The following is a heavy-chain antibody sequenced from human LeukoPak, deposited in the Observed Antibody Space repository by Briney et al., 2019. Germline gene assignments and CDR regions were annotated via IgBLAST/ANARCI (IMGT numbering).Heavy chain of an antibody. Sequence: GRSLRLSCAASGFTFSTYAMHWVRQAPGKGLEWVTVISYDAKNEYYADSVRGRFTISRDNSKNTLYLQMNSLRPDDTAVYYCGVGGSGWFFDYWGQGTLVTVSS. CDR2: ISYDAKNE. D-gene: IGHD6-19*01. J-gene: IGHJ4*02. CDR1: GFTFSTYA. CDR3: GVGGSGWFFDY. V-gene: IGHV3-30*04.